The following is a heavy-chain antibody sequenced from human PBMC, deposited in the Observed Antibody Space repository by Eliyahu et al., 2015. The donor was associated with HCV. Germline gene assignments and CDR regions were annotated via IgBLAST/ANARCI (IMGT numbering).Heavy chain of an antibody. V-gene: IGHV3-23*01. J-gene: IGHJ5*02. D-gene: IGHD1-1*01. CDR1: GFTFSSSA. Sequence: EEQLLESGGGLVQPGGSLRPSCAASGFTFSSSAMSWVRQAPGKGLEWVSAISGSGANTYYADSVKGRFTISRDNSNLYLQMNSLRAEDTAVYYCAKPSNWDLYCFDPWGQGTLVTVSS. CDR3: AKPSNWDLYCFDP. CDR2: ISGSGANT.